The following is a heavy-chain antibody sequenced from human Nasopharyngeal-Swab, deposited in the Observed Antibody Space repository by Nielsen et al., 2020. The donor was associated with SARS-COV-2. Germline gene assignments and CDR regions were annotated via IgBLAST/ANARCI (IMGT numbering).Heavy chain of an antibody. D-gene: IGHD6-19*01. V-gene: IGHV3-11*04. J-gene: IGHJ4*02. Sequence: GESLKISCAASGFTCSDYYMSWIRQAPGKGLEWVSYISSSGSTIYYADSVKGRFTISRDNAKNSLYLQMNSLRAEDTAVYYCAGGYSSGWRFDYWGQGTLVTVSS. CDR1: GFTCSDYY. CDR3: AGGYSSGWRFDY. CDR2: ISSSGSTI.